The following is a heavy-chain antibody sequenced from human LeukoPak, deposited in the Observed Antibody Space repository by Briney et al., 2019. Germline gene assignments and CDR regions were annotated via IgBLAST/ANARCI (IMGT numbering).Heavy chain of an antibody. CDR1: GFTVSSNY. CDR3: VLDSSTPTSDY. CDR2: IYSGGST. Sequence: PGGSLRLSCAASGFTVSSNYMSWVRQAPGKGLEWVSVIYSGGSTYYADSVKGRFTISRDNSKNTLYLQMNSLRAEDTAVHYCVLDSSTPTSDYWGQGTLVTVSS. V-gene: IGHV3-53*01. J-gene: IGHJ4*02. D-gene: IGHD3-22*01.